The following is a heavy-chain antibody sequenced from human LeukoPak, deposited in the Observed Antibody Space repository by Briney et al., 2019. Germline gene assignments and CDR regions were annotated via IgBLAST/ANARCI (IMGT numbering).Heavy chain of an antibody. CDR3: AKEKYDILTGYYPNWFDP. CDR2: ISGSGGST. CDR1: GFTFSSYG. Sequence: GGSLRLSCAASGFTFSSYGMSWVRQAPGKGREWVSAISGSGGSTYYADSVKGRFTISRDNSKNTLYLQMNSLRAEDTAVYYCAKEKYDILTGYYPNWFDPWGQGTLVTVSS. J-gene: IGHJ5*02. V-gene: IGHV3-23*01. D-gene: IGHD3-9*01.